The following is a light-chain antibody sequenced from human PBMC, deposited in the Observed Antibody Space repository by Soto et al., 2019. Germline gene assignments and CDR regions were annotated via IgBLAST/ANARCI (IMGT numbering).Light chain of an antibody. CDR1: RSLVYSDGNTY. V-gene: IGKV2-30*01. CDR2: KVS. J-gene: IGKJ2*01. Sequence: DAVMTQSPLFLPVTVGQPASISCRSSRSLVYSDGNTYLSWLQQRPGQSPRRLIYKVSYRDSGVPDRFSGSGSGTDFTLKISRVEAEDIGIYYCMQGTHWPRTFGQGTKLEIK. CDR3: MQGTHWPRT.